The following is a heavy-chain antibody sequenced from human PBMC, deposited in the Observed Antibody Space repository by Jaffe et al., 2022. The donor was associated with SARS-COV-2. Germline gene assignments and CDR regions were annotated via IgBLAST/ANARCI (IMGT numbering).Heavy chain of an antibody. J-gene: IGHJ2*01. V-gene: IGHV3-23*01. CDR2: ISGSGGST. CDR1: GFTFSSY. Sequence: EVQLLESGGGLVQPGGSLRLSCAASGFTFSSYMSWVRQAPGKGLEWVSAISGSGGSTYYADSVKGRFSISRDNSKTTLYLQMNSLRAEDTAVYYCAREGYCGGDCYSRYFDLWGRGTLVTVSS. CDR3: AREGYCGGDCYSRYFDL. D-gene: IGHD2-21*02.